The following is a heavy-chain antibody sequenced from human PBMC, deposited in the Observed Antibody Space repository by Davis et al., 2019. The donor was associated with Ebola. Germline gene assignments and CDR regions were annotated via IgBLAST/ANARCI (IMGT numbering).Heavy chain of an antibody. CDR3: ARRGYSSSWFPLDV. D-gene: IGHD6-13*01. Sequence: MPSETLSLTCTVSGGSISSYYWSWIRQPPGKGLEWIGYIYYSGSTNYNPSLKSRVTISVDTSKNQFSLKLSSVTAADTAVYYCARRGYSSSWFPLDVWGQGTTVTVSS. J-gene: IGHJ6*02. CDR1: GGSISSYY. CDR2: IYYSGST. V-gene: IGHV4-59*08.